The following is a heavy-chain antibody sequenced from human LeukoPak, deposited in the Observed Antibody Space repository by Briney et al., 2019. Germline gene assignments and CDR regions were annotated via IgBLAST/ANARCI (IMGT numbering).Heavy chain of an antibody. D-gene: IGHD3-10*01. Sequence: PVKVSCKASGGTFSSYTISWVRQAPGQGLEWMGRIIPILGIANYAQKFQGRVTITADKSTSTAYMELSSLRSEDTAVYYCATIQGSGSYEELDYWGQGTLVTVSS. CDR2: IIPILGIA. V-gene: IGHV1-69*02. CDR1: GGTFSSYT. J-gene: IGHJ4*02. CDR3: ATIQGSGSYEELDY.